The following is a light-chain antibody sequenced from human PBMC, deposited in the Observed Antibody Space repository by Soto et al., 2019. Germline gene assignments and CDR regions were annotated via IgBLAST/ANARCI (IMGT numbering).Light chain of an antibody. CDR3: SSYTSSSTLPYV. V-gene: IGLV2-14*01. CDR1: SSDVSRYNY. Sequence: QSALTQPASVSGSPGQSITISCTGTSSDVSRYNYVSWYQQHPGKVPKLMIYEVSNRPSGVSNRFSGSKSGNTASLTISGLQAEDEADYYCSSYTSSSTLPYVFGTGTKVTVL. CDR2: EVS. J-gene: IGLJ1*01.